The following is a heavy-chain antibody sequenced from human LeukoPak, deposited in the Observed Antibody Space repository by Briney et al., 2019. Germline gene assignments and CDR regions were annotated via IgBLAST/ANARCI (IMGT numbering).Heavy chain of an antibody. D-gene: IGHD2-8*01. CDR2: ISGSGGGT. CDR1: GFTFSNYA. V-gene: IGHV3-23*01. Sequence: GGSLRLSCVASGFTFSNYAMSWVRQAPGKGLECVSSISGSGGGTYYADSVTGRFTISRDNSKNTLYLQGNSLRAEDTAVYYCAKIMGTESPLTLRHGMDVWGQGTTVTVS. CDR3: AKIMGTESPLTLRHGMDV. J-gene: IGHJ6*02.